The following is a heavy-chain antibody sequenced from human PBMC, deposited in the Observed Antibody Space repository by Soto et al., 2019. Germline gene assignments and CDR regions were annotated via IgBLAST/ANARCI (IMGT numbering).Heavy chain of an antibody. CDR1: GGTFSSYT. CDR2: IIPILGIA. V-gene: IGHV1-69*08. CDR3: AREEYYYGSGAFFDY. J-gene: IGHJ4*02. D-gene: IGHD3-10*01. Sequence: QVQLVQSGAEVKKPGSSVKVSCKASGGTFSSYTISWVRQAPGQGLEWMGRIIPILGIANYAQKFQGRVTITAEKSTSTASMELSSLRSEDTAVYYCAREEYYYGSGAFFDYWGQGTLVTVSS.